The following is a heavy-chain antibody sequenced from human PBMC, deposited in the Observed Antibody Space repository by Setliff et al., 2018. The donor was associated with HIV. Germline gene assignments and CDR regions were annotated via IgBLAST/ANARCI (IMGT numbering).Heavy chain of an antibody. J-gene: IGHJ6*03. D-gene: IGHD2-21*01. CDR3: ARLSIPAYYYMDV. CDR1: GGTFSSYA. V-gene: IGHV1-69*10. Sequence: SVKVSCKASGGTFSSYAISWVRQAPGQGLEWMGGIIPILDIANYAQKFQGRVTITADKSTSTAYMELSSLRSEDTAVYYCARLSIPAYYYMDVWGKGTTVTVSS. CDR2: IIPILDIA.